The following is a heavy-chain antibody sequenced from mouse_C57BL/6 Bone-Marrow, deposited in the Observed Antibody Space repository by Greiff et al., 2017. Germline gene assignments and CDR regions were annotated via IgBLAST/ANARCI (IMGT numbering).Heavy chain of an antibody. D-gene: IGHD2-10*02. CDR1: GYTFTSYW. V-gene: IGHV1-55*01. CDR2: SYPGSGST. CDR3: CMVTTLYYEAMDY. J-gene: IGHJ4*01. Sequence: QVQLQQPGAELVKPGASVKMSCTASGYTFTSYWITWVKQTPGQGLEWIGDSYPGSGSTNYNEKFKSKATLTVDTSSSTAYMQLRSPTSADAAVYYCCMVTTLYYEAMDYWGQGTSVTVSS.